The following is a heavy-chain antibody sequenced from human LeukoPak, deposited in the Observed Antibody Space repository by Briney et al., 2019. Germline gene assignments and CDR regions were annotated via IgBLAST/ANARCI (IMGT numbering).Heavy chain of an antibody. Sequence: GGSLRLSCAASGFTFSSYSMNWVRQAPGKGLELLANIKPDGSEKYYVDSVKGRFSISRDNAKNSLYLQMNSLRVEDTAVYYCARDERGPTHWGQGTLVIVSS. CDR1: GFTFSSYS. CDR2: IKPDGSEK. V-gene: IGHV3-7*01. J-gene: IGHJ4*02. CDR3: ARDERGPTH. D-gene: IGHD3-10*01.